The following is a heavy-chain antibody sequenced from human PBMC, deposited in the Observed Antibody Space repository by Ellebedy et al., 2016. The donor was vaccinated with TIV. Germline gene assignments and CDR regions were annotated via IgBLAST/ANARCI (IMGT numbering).Heavy chain of an antibody. Sequence: GESLKISCKASGYRFAGFWIGWVRQMPGKGLEWMGIVYPRDSDVRYSPSFEGQVTISVDKSISTAYLQWTSLKASDTAMYYCARLMMEQQQSWFDPWGQGTLVTVSS. J-gene: IGHJ5*02. D-gene: IGHD6-13*01. V-gene: IGHV5-51*01. CDR1: GYRFAGFW. CDR3: ARLMMEQQQSWFDP. CDR2: VYPRDSDV.